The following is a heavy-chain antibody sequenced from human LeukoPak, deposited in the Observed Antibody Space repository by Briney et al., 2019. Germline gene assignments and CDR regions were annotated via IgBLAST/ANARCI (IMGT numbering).Heavy chain of an antibody. CDR3: ARAGIEAYDAFDI. J-gene: IGHJ3*02. CDR1: GFTVSSNC. V-gene: IGHV3-53*01. CDR2: IYSDGST. Sequence: GGFLRLSCVGSGFTVSSNCMSWVRQAPGKGLEWVSVIYSDGSTYYSDSVKGRFTISRDNSKNTLYLQMNSLRAEDTAVYYCARAGIEAYDAFDIWGQGTMVTVSS.